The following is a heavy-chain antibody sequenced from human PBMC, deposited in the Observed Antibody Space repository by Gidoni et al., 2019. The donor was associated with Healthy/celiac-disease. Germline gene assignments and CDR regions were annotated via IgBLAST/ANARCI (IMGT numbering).Heavy chain of an antibody. CDR1: GYTFTSYR. V-gene: IGHV1-18*01. J-gene: IGHJ4*02. CDR2: INAYNGNT. Sequence: QVQLVQSGAEVKKPGPSVKGSCTASGYTFTSYRISWVRQAPGQGLEWMGWINAYNGNTNYAQKLQGRVTMTTDTSTSTAYMELRSLRSDDTAVYYCARRWYYYDSSGYYPLDYWGQGTLVTVSS. CDR3: ARRWYYYDSSGYYPLDY. D-gene: IGHD3-22*01.